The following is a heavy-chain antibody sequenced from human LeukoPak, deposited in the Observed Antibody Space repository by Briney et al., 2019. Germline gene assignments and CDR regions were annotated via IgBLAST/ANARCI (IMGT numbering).Heavy chain of an antibody. Sequence: SETLSLTCTVSGGSISNNNHYWGWIRQPPEKGLERIGSIYNSGSAYNNPSLKRRVTIAVDTSKNQFSLKLSSVTAADTAVYYCARQGYYYGSGSYYNEAYMDVWGKGTTVTVSS. CDR3: ARQGYYYGSGSYYNEAYMDV. CDR2: IYNSGSA. D-gene: IGHD3-10*01. J-gene: IGHJ6*03. CDR1: GGSISNNNHY. V-gene: IGHV4-39*01.